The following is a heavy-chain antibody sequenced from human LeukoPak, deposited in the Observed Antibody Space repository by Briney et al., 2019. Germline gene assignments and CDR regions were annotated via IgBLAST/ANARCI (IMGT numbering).Heavy chain of an antibody. CDR2: INSDGSEG. CDR3: AREEQQLVLVIDY. V-gene: IGHV3-7*03. J-gene: IGHJ4*02. CDR1: GFTFSGLW. D-gene: IGHD6-13*01. Sequence: GGSLRLSCAVSGFTFSGLWMSWSRQAPGKGLEWVASINSDGSEGYYADVVKGRFTISRDNAKNSLYLQINSLRAEDTAVYYCAREEQQLVLVIDYWGQGTLVTVSS.